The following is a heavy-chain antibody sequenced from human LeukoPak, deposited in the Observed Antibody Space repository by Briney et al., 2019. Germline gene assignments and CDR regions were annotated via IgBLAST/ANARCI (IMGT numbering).Heavy chain of an antibody. CDR1: GGSISGSSYY. CDR3: ARQSTIAAARIDP. Sequence: PSETLSLTCTVSGGSISGSSYYWGWIRQPPGKGLEWIGSIYYSGSTYYNPSLKSRVTVSVDTSKNQFSLKLNSVTAADTAVYYCARQSTIAAARIDPWGQGTLVTVSS. J-gene: IGHJ5*02. D-gene: IGHD6-25*01. V-gene: IGHV4-39*01. CDR2: IYYSGST.